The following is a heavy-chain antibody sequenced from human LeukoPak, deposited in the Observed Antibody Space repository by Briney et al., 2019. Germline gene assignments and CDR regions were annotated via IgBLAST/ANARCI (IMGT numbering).Heavy chain of an antibody. CDR3: SNWGDTWGLDF. D-gene: IGHD7-27*01. CDR2: IKDDGSEK. J-gene: IGHJ4*02. CDR1: GLNFRKSW. Sequence: PGGSLRLSCAASGLNFRKSWMTWVRQAPGRGLEWVANIKDDGSEKYYVDSVKGRFTISRDNAKNSLYLQINSLGAEDTAVYYCSNWGDTWGLDFWGQGILVSVSS. V-gene: IGHV3-7*01.